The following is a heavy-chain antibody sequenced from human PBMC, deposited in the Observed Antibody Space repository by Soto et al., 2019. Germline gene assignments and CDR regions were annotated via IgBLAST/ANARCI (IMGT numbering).Heavy chain of an antibody. CDR1: GFTFSSYA. CDR3: AKSPLFVAAAGTHYYYYGMGV. J-gene: IGHJ6*02. Sequence: GGSLRLSCAASGFTFSSYAMSWVRQAPGKGLEWVSAISGSGGSTYYADSVKGRFTISRDNSKNTLYLQMNSLRAEDTAVYYCAKSPLFVAAAGTHYYYYGMGVWGQGTTVTVSS. V-gene: IGHV3-23*01. CDR2: ISGSGGST. D-gene: IGHD6-13*01.